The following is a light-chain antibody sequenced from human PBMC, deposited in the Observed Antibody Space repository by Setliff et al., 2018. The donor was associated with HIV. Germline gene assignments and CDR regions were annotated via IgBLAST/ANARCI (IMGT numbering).Light chain of an antibody. Sequence: ALTQPASVSGSPGQSITISCTGNSSNVGSYNLISWYQQHSDKSPKLMIYEVNKRPSGVSDRFSGSKSGNTASLTISGLQAEDEADYHCCSYARTSPYVFGSGTKVTVL. CDR3: CSYARTSPYV. V-gene: IGLV2-23*02. CDR2: EVN. J-gene: IGLJ1*01. CDR1: SSNVGSYNL.